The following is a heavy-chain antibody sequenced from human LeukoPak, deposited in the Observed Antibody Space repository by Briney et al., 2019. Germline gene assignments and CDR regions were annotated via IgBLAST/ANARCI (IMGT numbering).Heavy chain of an antibody. J-gene: IGHJ4*02. CDR1: GGSISSSSYY. D-gene: IGHD2-21*01. CDR2: IFYSGST. CDR3: ARRIPTFFFDY. Sequence: PSETLSLTCTVSGGSISSSSYYWGWIRQPPGKGLEWIGSIFYSGSTYYNPSLQSRVTISVDTSKNQFSLKLSSVTAADTAVYYCARRIPTFFFDYWGQGTLVTVSS. V-gene: IGHV4-39*01.